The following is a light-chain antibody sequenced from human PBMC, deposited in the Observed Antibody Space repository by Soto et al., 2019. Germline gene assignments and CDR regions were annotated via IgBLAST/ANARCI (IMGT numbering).Light chain of an antibody. CDR2: GAY. J-gene: IGKJ1*01. V-gene: IGKV1-39*01. Sequence: DVQMTQSPSSLSASVGDRVTITCRASQSISSYLNWYQQKPGKAPNLLIYGAYSLQGGVPSRFGGSGSGTDFTLTIISLQSEDFATYYCQQSYSSPRTFGQGTKVDIK. CDR1: QSISSY. CDR3: QQSYSSPRT.